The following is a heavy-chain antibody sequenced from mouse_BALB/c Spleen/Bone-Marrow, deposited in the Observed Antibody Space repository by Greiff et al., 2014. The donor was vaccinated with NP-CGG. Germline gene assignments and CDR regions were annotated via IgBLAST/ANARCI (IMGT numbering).Heavy chain of an antibody. D-gene: IGHD3-1*01. J-gene: IGHJ2*01. CDR1: GYAFSTYW. V-gene: IGHV1-80*01. Sequence: VQLQQSGAELVRPGSSVKISCKASGYAFSTYWMNWVKQRPGQGLEWIGQIYPGDGDTNYNEKFKGKATLIADKSSSTASIQLNSLTSEDSAVYFCARVGFSFDYWGQGTTLTVSS. CDR2: IYPGDGDT. CDR3: ARVGFSFDY.